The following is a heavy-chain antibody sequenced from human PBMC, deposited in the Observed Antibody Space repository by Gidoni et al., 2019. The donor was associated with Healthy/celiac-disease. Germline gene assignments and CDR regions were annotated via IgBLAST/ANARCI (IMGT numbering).Heavy chain of an antibody. CDR3: ARVSAAGHDYFDY. J-gene: IGHJ4*02. D-gene: IGHD6-13*01. CDR2: ISSSSSYI. V-gene: IGHV3-21*01. Sequence: EVQLVASGGGLFKPGGSLRLSCAASGFTFSSYSMTWVRQAPGKGLEWVSSISSSSSYIYYADSVKGRFTISRDNAKNSLYLQMNSLRAEDTAVYYCARVSAAGHDYFDYWGQGTLVTVSS. CDR1: GFTFSSYS.